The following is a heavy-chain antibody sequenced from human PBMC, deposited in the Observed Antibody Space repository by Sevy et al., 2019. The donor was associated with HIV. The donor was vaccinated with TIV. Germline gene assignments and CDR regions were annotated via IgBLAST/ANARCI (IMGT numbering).Heavy chain of an antibody. CDR1: GFTVNDKS. CDR3: VSLFLSYRSGWSYFDY. D-gene: IGHD6-19*01. CDR2: IFCSGST. J-gene: IGHJ4*02. V-gene: IGHV3-66*02. Sequence: GGSLRLSCAISGFTVNDKSIIWVRQAPGKGLEWVSVIFCSGSTYYADSAKGRFTISRDNSKNTVDLQMNSVRAEDTAVYYCVSLFLSYRSGWSYFDYWGQGTLVTVSS.